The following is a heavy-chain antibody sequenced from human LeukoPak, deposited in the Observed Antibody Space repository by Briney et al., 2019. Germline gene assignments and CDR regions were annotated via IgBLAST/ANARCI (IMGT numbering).Heavy chain of an antibody. V-gene: IGHV1-69*05. CDR3: ASGSVSNPFDY. J-gene: IGHJ4*02. CDR1: GGTFSSYA. Sequence: EASVKVSYKASGGTFSSYAISWVRQAPGQGLEWMGGIIPIFGTANYAQKFQGRVTITTDESTSTAYMELSSLRSEDTAVYYCASGSVSNPFDYWGQGTLVTVSS. CDR2: IIPIFGTA. D-gene: IGHD1-26*01.